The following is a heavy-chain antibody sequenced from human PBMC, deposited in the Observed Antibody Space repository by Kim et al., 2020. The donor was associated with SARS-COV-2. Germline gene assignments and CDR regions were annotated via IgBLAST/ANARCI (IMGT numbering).Heavy chain of an antibody. D-gene: IGHD3-10*01. J-gene: IGHJ6*02. V-gene: IGHV3-11*01. CDR2: ISSSGSTI. CDR1: GFTFSDYY. Sequence: GGSLRLSCAASGFTFSDYYMSWIRQAPGKGLEWVSYISSSGSTIYYADSVKGRFTISRDNAKNSLYLQMNSLRAEDTAVYYCARDPLLWFGELPYYYGMDVWGQGTTVTVSS. CDR3: ARDPLLWFGELPYYYGMDV.